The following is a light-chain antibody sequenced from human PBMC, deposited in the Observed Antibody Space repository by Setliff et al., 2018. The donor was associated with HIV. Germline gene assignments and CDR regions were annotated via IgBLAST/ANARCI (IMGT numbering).Light chain of an antibody. V-gene: IGLV2-14*03. Sequence: QSALTQPASVSGSPGQTITISCTGTSNDIGGYNYVSWYQQHPGEAPKLIIYNVNNRPSGVSSRFSGSKSGNTASLSISELRAEDETDYYCTSYTGGNTRVFGTGTKSPS. CDR1: SNDIGGYNY. J-gene: IGLJ1*01. CDR2: NVN. CDR3: TSYTGGNTRV.